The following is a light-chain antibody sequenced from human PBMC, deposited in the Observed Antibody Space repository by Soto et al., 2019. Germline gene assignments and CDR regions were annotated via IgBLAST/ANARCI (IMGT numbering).Light chain of an antibody. V-gene: IGKV1-5*01. CDR2: DAS. CDR3: QQYNRYAVT. CDR1: QSASTF. J-gene: IGKJ1*01. Sequence: DIQRTHSPATLSASVLYRVTITFRASQSASTFLAWYQQKPGQAPKLLIYDASTLQSGVPSRFSASGSGTEFALTISGLQPDDFAVYYCQQYNRYAVTFGQGTKVDIK.